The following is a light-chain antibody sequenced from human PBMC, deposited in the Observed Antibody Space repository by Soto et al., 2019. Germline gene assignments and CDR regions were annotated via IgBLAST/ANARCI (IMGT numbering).Light chain of an antibody. CDR1: QDVGVY. CDR2: AAS. J-gene: IGKJ4*01. V-gene: IGKV1-12*01. CDR3: QQCARFPLA. Sequence: DIQVTQSPPSVSASVGDRVTITCRASQDVGVYLAWYQQKPGTAPKLLISAASTLPVGVPARFSGSGSGTDFTLPISSLEPEDSATYFCQQCARFPLAFGGGTKVEIK.